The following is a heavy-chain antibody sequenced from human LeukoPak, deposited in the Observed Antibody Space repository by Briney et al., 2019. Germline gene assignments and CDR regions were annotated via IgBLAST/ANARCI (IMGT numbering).Heavy chain of an antibody. CDR2: ISAYNGNT. D-gene: IGHD2-2*01. CDR1: GYTFTSYD. V-gene: IGHV1-18*01. Sequence: ASVKVSCKASGYTFTSYDISWVRQAPGQGLEWMGWISAYNGNTNYAQKLQGRVTMTTDTSTSTAYMELRSLRSDDTAVYYCARDHTVVVPAAISWFDPWGQGTLVTVSS. CDR3: ARDHTVVVPAAISWFDP. J-gene: IGHJ5*02.